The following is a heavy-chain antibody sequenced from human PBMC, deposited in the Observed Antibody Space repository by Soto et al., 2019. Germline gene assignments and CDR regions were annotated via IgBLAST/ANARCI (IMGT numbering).Heavy chain of an antibody. CDR2: IKSRADGGTT. J-gene: IGHJ4*02. D-gene: IGHD6-19*01. CDR1: GFTFTKAW. Sequence: EVQLVESGGGLVKPGGSLRLSCAASGFTFTKAWMTWVRQTPGKGLEWVGRIKSRADGGTTDYAASVKDRFIISRDDSIDTLYLHMTRLKTGDTAVYYCTTASQWLPPYSWGEGALGTVSS. CDR3: TTASQWLPPYS. V-gene: IGHV3-15*01.